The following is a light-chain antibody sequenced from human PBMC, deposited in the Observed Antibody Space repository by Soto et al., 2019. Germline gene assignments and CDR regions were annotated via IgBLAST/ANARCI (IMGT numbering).Light chain of an antibody. CDR2: DNN. V-gene: IGLV1-51*01. CDR3: GTWDSSLSAYV. Sequence: QSVLTQPPSVSAAPRQKVTISCSGSSSNIRNNYVSSYQQLPGTAPKLLIYDNNKRPSGIPDRFSGSKSGTSATLGITGLQTGDEADYYCGTWDSSLSAYVFGTGTKVTVL. CDR1: SSNIRNNY. J-gene: IGLJ1*01.